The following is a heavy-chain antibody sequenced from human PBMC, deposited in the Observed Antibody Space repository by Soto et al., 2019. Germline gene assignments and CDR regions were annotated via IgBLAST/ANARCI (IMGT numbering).Heavy chain of an antibody. Sequence: SETLSLTCAVYGGSFSGYYWSWFRQPPGKGLEWIGEINHSGSTNYNPSLKSRVTISVDTSKNQFSLKLSSVTAADTAVYYCARVGVVVPAARPASGWFDPWGQGTLVTVSS. CDR1: GGSFSGYY. V-gene: IGHV4-34*01. CDR2: INHSGST. CDR3: ARVGVVVPAARPASGWFDP. D-gene: IGHD2-2*01. J-gene: IGHJ5*02.